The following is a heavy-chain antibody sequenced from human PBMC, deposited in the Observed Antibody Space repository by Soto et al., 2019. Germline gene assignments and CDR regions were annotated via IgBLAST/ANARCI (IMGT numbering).Heavy chain of an antibody. CDR1: GYTFTNYA. J-gene: IGHJ4*02. CDR3: ARGERYYYDSSGYFGFDY. V-gene: IGHV1-3*01. D-gene: IGHD3-22*01. CDR2: INAGNGNT. Sequence: ASVKVSCKASGYTFTNYAMHWVRQAPGQRLERMGWINAGNGNTKYSQKFQGRVTITRDTSASTAYMELSSLRSEDTAVYYCARGERYYYDSSGYFGFDYWGQGTLVTVSS.